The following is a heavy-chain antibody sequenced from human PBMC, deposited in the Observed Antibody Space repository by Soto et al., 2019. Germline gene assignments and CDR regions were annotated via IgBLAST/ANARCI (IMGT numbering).Heavy chain of an antibody. CDR3: ARRGHCSTPDCYLKDY. V-gene: IGHV3-7*01. J-gene: IGHJ4*02. CDR1: EFTFSTYW. D-gene: IGHD2-2*01. CDR2: IKNDGSEK. Sequence: EVQLVESGGDLVQPGGSLSLSCAASEFTFSTYWLCWLRQAQGKGLEWLANIKNDGSEKYNGDSGKGRFTISRDNAKNSLYLQMDSLRAEDTAVYYCARRGHCSTPDCYLKDYWGQRTLVTVSS.